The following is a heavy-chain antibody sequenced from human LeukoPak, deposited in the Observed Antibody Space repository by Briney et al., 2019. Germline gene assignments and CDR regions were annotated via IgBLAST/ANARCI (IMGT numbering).Heavy chain of an antibody. V-gene: IGHV3-11*01. D-gene: IGHD6-13*01. J-gene: IGHJ3*02. CDR3: ARIGAAAAWGFDAFDI. Sequence: GGSLRLSCAASGFTFSDYYMSWIRQAPGKGLERVSYISSSGSTIYYADSVKGRFTISRDNAKNSLYLQMSSLRAEDTAVYYCARIGAAAAWGFDAFDIWGQGTMVTVSS. CDR2: ISSSGSTI. CDR1: GFTFSDYY.